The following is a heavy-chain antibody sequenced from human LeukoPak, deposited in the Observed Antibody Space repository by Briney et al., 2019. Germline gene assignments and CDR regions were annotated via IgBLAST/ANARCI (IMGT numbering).Heavy chain of an antibody. CDR1: GGSISSYY. V-gene: IGHV4-59*08. CDR3: ARRNILTEGEAFDI. CDR2: IYNSGST. J-gene: IGHJ3*02. D-gene: IGHD3-9*01. Sequence: SETLSLTCAVSGGSISSYYWTWIRQPPGKGLEWIGYIYNSGSTNYNPSLRSRVTISVDASKNQFSLKLNSVTAADTAVYYCARRNILTEGEAFDIWGQGTMVTVSS.